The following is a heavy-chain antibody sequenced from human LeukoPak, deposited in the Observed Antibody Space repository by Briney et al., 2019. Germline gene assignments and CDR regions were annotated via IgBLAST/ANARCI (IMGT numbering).Heavy chain of an antibody. Sequence: ASVKVSCKAPGYTFTAYYMPWVRHAPGQGVERMGWINRNSGDTKHAQKFQGGVTMTRDTSSSTAYVELSRLRSDDTAVYYCATQRGSCLWGTDFDCWGQGTLVTVSS. CDR2: INRNSGDT. J-gene: IGHJ4*02. CDR3: ATQRGSCLWGTDFDC. V-gene: IGHV1-2*02. CDR1: GYTFTAYY. D-gene: IGHD3-16*01.